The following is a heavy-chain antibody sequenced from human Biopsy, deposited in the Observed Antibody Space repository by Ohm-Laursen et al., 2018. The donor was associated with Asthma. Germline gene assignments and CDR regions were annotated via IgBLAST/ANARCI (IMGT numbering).Heavy chain of an antibody. Sequence: SDTLSPTCIVSGDAMSTSGSYWGWIRQSPGKGLEWIGSIYYSGRTYYNPSLEIRVTISADTSKNHFSLKVTSVTAADTAVYYCARAVSSSSYWYFDLWGRGDLVTVSS. CDR2: IYYSGRT. CDR1: GDAMSTSGSY. V-gene: IGHV4-39*02. J-gene: IGHJ2*01. D-gene: IGHD6-6*01. CDR3: ARAVSSSSYWYFDL.